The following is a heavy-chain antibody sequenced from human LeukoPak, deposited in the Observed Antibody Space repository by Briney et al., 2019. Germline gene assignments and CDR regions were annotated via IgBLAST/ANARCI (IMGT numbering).Heavy chain of an antibody. CDR1: GFTFGDYA. J-gene: IGHJ4*02. CDR3: TRAPTGGDY. CDR2: IRGKAYGGTT. D-gene: IGHD1-1*01. Sequence: PGRSLRLSCTASGFTFGDYAMSRVRQTPGKGLEWVGFIRGKAYGGTTAYAASVKGRFTISRDDSKSIAYLQMNSLKTEDTAVYYCTRAPTGGDYWGQGTLVTVSS. V-gene: IGHV3-49*04.